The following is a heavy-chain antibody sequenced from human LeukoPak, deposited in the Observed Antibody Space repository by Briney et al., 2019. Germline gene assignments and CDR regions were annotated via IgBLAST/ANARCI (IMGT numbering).Heavy chain of an antibody. D-gene: IGHD6-13*01. Sequence: GGSLRLSCAASGFTVSSNYMSWVRQAPGKGLEWVSVIYSGGSTYYADSVKGRFTISRDNSKNTLYLQMSSLRAEDTAVYYCAREVIAAAYFDYWGQGTLVTVSS. V-gene: IGHV3-53*01. CDR2: IYSGGST. J-gene: IGHJ4*02. CDR3: AREVIAAAYFDY. CDR1: GFTVSSNY.